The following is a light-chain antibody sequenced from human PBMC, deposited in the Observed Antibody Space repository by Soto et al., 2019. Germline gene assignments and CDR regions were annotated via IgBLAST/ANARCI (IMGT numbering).Light chain of an antibody. CDR1: SSDVGGHNY. CDR2: DVN. J-gene: IGLJ3*02. V-gene: IGLV2-11*01. CDR3: CSYAGSYTLV. Sequence: QSALTQPRSVSGSPGQSVTISCTGTSSDVGGHNYVTWYQQDPGKAPKLMIYDVNKRPSGVPDRFSGSKSGNTASLTISGLQAEDETDYYCCSYAGSYTLVFGGGTKLTVL.